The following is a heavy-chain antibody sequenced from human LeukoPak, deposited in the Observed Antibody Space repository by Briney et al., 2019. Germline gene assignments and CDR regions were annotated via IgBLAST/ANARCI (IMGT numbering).Heavy chain of an antibody. D-gene: IGHD3-10*01. CDR1: GYTFTSYG. Sequence: ASVKVSCKASGYTFTSYGISWVRQAPGQGLEWMGWISAYNGNTNYAQKLQGRVTMTTDTSTSTAYMELRSLRSDDTAVYYCARDRRAYYYGSGSYWGQGTLVTVSS. J-gene: IGHJ4*02. V-gene: IGHV1-18*01. CDR2: ISAYNGNT. CDR3: ARDRRAYYYGSGSY.